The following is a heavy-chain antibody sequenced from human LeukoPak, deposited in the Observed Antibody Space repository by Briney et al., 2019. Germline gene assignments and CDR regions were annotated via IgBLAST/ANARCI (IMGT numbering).Heavy chain of an antibody. CDR3: TGEFEAFDI. CDR2: IIPIFGTA. D-gene: IGHD3-10*01. Sequence: ASVKVSCKASGGTFSSYAISWVRQAPGQGLEWMRGIIPIFGTANYAQKFQGRVTITADESTSTAYMELSSLRSEDTAVYYCTGEFEAFDIWGQGTMVTVSS. J-gene: IGHJ3*02. V-gene: IGHV1-69*13. CDR1: GGTFSSYA.